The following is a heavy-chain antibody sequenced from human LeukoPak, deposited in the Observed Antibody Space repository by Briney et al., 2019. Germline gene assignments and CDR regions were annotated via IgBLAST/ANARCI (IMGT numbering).Heavy chain of an antibody. J-gene: IGHJ4*02. CDR1: GVAFSAYC. CDR3: ASSLGSTDY. CDR2: INHRGST. D-gene: IGHD7-27*01. V-gene: IGHV4-34*01. Sequence: SETLSLTCAFIGVAFSAYCWTWIRQSPGKGLEWIGEINHRGSTNYNPSLKSRLTISVDTSKNQFSLKLGSVTAADTSVYYCASSLGSTDYWGQGALVTVSS.